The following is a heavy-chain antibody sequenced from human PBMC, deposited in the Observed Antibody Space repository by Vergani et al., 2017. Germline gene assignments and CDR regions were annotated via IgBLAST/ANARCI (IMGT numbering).Heavy chain of an antibody. V-gene: IGHV4-34*01. D-gene: IGHD3-16*02. J-gene: IGHJ4*02. CDR3: ARVRYDYVWGSYRSLSYFDY. CDR1: GGSFSGYY. Sequence: QVQLQQWGAGLLKPSETLSLTCAVYGGSFSGYYWSWIRQPPGKGLEWIGEINHSGSTNYNPSLKSRVTISVDTSKNQFSLKLSSVTAADTAVYYCARVRYDYVWGSYRSLSYFDYWGQGTLVTVSS. CDR2: INHSGST.